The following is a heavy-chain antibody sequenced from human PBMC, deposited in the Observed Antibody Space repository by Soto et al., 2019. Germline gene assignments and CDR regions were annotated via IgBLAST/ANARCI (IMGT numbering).Heavy chain of an antibody. Sequence: SETLSLTCAVYGGSFSGHSWTWIRQSPGKGLEWIGDINHSGSVNYSPSLKSRVTISLDTSKNQFSLTLSAVTAADTAMYYCSTRAYDTNGYYRFDPWGQGTLVTVSS. CDR1: GGSFSGHS. J-gene: IGHJ5*01. CDR2: INHSGSV. CDR3: STRAYDTNGYYRFDP. V-gene: IGHV4-34*01. D-gene: IGHD3-22*01.